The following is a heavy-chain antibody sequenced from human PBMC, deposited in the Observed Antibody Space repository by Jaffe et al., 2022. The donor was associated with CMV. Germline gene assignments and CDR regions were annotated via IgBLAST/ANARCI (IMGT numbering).Heavy chain of an antibody. CDR3: AREMTTVTYNWFDP. V-gene: IGHV3-7*01. J-gene: IGHJ5*02. D-gene: IGHD4-17*01. Sequence: EVQLVESGGGLVQPGGSLRLSCAASGFTFSSYWMSWVRQAPGKGLEWVANIKQDGSEKYYVDSVKGRFTISRDNAKNSLYLQMNSLRAEDTAVYYCAREMTTVTYNWFDPWGQGTLVTVSS. CDR2: IKQDGSEK. CDR1: GFTFSSYW.